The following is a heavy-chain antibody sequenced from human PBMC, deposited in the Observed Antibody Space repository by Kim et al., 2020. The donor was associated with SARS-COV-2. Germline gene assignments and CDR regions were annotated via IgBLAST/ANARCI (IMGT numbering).Heavy chain of an antibody. CDR2: IYHSGTT. CDR3: ARVTYGLYFDS. D-gene: IGHD3-16*01. J-gene: IGHJ4*02. Sequence: SETLSLTCTVSGGSITNYYWSWIRQPPGKGLEWIGYIYHSGTTNYNPSLKSRVTISADTSENHVSLKMASVTAADTAVYFCARVTYGLYFDSWCQGKMVT. V-gene: IGHV4-59*01. CDR1: GGSITNYY.